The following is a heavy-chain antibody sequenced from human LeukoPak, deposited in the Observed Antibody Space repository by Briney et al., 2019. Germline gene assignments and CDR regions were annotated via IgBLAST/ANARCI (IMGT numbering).Heavy chain of an antibody. CDR2: IYTSGST. CDR3: ARNGWGYFDY. J-gene: IGHJ4*02. Sequence: SETLSLTCTVSGGSISSGSYYWSWIRQPAGKGLEWIGRIYTSGSTNYNPSLKSRVTISVDTSKNQFSLKLSSVTAADTAVYYCARNGWGYFDYWGQGTLVTVSS. D-gene: IGHD3-16*01. CDR1: GGSISSGSYY. V-gene: IGHV4-61*02.